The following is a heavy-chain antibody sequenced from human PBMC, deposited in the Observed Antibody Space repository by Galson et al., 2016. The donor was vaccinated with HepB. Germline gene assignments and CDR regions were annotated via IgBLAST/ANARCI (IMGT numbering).Heavy chain of an antibody. V-gene: IGHV4-39*01. J-gene: IGHJ4*02. Sequence: ETLSLTCTVSGVSISGSSYYWGWIRQTPGKGLEWIGSVSYRGTTYYNSSLKSRVTISVDTSNNQMSLKLSSVTAADTAVYYCARHAHFDPLPGHTVDYFDYWGQGAQVAVSS. CDR3: ARHAHFDPLPGHTVDYFDY. CDR1: GVSISGSSYY. CDR2: VSYRGTT. D-gene: IGHD3-9*01.